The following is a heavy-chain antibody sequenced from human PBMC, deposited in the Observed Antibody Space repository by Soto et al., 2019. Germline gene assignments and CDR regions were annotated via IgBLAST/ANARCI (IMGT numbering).Heavy chain of an antibody. Sequence: QVQLVESGGGVVQPGRSLRLSCAASGFTFSSYGMHWVRQAPGKGLEWVAVISYDGSNKYYADSVKGRFTISRDNSKNTTYLQMSSLRAEDTAVYYCAKEGGPWGIAVAGTPFDPWGQGTLVTVSS. CDR3: AKEGGPWGIAVAGTPFDP. CDR1: GFTFSSYG. V-gene: IGHV3-30*18. CDR2: ISYDGSNK. J-gene: IGHJ5*02. D-gene: IGHD6-19*01.